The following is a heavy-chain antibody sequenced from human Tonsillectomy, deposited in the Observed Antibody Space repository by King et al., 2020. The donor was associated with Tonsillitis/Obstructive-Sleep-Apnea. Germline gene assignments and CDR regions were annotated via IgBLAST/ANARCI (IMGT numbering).Heavy chain of an antibody. CDR1: GYTFTNYG. CDR2: ISAYNGNT. CDR3: AREAIYYYGMDV. Sequence: HVQLVESGAEVKKPGASVKVSCTASGYTFTNYGIIWVRQAPGQGLEWMGWISAYNGNTNYAQNLQGRVTMTTDTSTSTAYMELRSLRSDDTAVYYCAREAIYYYGMDVWGPGTTVTVSS. D-gene: IGHD3-9*01. J-gene: IGHJ6*02. V-gene: IGHV1-18*01.